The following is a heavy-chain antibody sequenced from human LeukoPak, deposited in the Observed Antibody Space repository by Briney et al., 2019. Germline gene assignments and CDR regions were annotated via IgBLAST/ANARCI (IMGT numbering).Heavy chain of an antibody. J-gene: IGHJ4*02. CDR3: ARGIAAAGTQGCYFDY. D-gene: IGHD6-13*01. CDR1: GGSISSSNW. Sequence: PSETLSLTCAVSGGSISSSNWWSWVRQPPGKGLEWIGGIYHSGSTNYNPSLKSRVTISVDKSKNQFSLKLSSVTAADTAVYYCARGIAAAGTQGCYFDYWGQGTLVTVSS. V-gene: IGHV4-4*02. CDR2: IYHSGST.